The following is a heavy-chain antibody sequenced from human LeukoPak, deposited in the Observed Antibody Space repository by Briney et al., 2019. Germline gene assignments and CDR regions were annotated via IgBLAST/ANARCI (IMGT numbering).Heavy chain of an antibody. CDR2: FDPEDGET. CDR3: ATDFSRGWPRLGAFDY. CDR1: GYTLTELS. J-gene: IGHJ4*02. D-gene: IGHD1-26*01. Sequence: ASVKVSCKVSGYTLTELSMHWVRQAPGKGLEWMGGFDPEDGETIYAQKFQGRVTMTEDTSTDTAYMGLSSLRSEDTAVYYCATDFSRGWPRLGAFDYWGQGTLVTVSS. V-gene: IGHV1-24*01.